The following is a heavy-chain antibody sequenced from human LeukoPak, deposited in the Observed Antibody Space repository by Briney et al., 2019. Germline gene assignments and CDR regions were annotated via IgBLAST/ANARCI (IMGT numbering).Heavy chain of an antibody. J-gene: IGHJ4*02. CDR1: GFTFSSYS. Sequence: GGSLRLSCAASGFTFSSYSMNWVRQAPGKGLEWVSYISSSSSTIYYADSVKGRFTISRDNAKNTLYLQMNSLRAEDTAVYYCARPHPSDYWGQGTLVTVSS. V-gene: IGHV3-48*01. CDR3: ARPHPSDY. CDR2: ISSSSSTI.